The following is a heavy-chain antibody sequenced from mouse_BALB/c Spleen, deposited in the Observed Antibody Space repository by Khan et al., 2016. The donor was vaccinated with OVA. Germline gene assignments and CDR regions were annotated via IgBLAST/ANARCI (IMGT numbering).Heavy chain of an antibody. CDR1: GFTFSSYS. J-gene: IGHJ3*01. V-gene: IGHV5-6*01. D-gene: IGHD4-1*01. CDR3: ASRLTGSFAY. Sequence: EVELVESGGDLVKPGGSLKLSCAASGFTFSSYSMSWVRQTPDKRLEWVASISSGGDYTYYPDSVKGRFTISRDNAKNTLYLQMSDLKSEDTAMYYCASRLTGSFAYWGQGTLVTVSA. CDR2: ISSGGDYT.